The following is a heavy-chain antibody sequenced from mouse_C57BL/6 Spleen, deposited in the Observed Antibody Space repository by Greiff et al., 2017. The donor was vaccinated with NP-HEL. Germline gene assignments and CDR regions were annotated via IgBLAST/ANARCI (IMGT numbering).Heavy chain of an antibody. Sequence: VQLQQSGPELVKPGASVKISCKASGYTFTDYYINWVKQRPGQGLEWIGRIYPGSGNTKYNEKFKGKATLTVDTSSSTAYMQLSSLTSEDSAVYFCARGEDDGNPAWFAYWGQGTLVTVSA. CDR1: GYTFTDYY. CDR2: IYPGSGNT. J-gene: IGHJ3*01. CDR3: ARGEDDGNPAWFAY. D-gene: IGHD2-1*01. V-gene: IGHV1-84*01.